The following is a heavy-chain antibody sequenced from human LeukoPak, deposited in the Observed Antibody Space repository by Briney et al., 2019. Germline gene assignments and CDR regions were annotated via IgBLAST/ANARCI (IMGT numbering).Heavy chain of an antibody. CDR3: VSGYKGSFDY. V-gene: IGHV4-59*01. CDR1: GGSISSYY. Sequence: SEALSLTCTVSGGSISSYYWSWIRQPPRKGLEWIGYIYYSGSTNYNPSLKSRVTISVDTSKNQFSLKLSSVTAADTAVYYCVSGYKGSFDYWGQGTLVTVSS. D-gene: IGHD3-22*01. CDR2: IYYSGST. J-gene: IGHJ4*02.